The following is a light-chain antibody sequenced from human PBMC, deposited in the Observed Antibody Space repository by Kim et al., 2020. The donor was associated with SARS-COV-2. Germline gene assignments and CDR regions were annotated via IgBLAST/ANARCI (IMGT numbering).Light chain of an antibody. CDR2: AAS. V-gene: IGKV1-27*01. J-gene: IGKJ1*01. Sequence: ASVEDGVTITRRASQSISNHLAWYQQKPGKAPKLLIYAASALQSGVPSRFSGSGSGTDFTLTISSLRPEDVATYYCQKYNSAPWTFGQGTKVDIK. CDR1: QSISNH. CDR3: QKYNSAPWT.